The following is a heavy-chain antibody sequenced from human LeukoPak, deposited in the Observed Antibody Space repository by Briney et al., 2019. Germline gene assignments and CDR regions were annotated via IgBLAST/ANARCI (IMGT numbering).Heavy chain of an antibody. CDR3: ARPGQAYCGGDCYLGRGDAFDI. D-gene: IGHD2-21*02. J-gene: IGHJ3*02. CDR1: GFTFSSYA. CDR2: ISYDGSNK. V-gene: IGHV3-30*04. Sequence: GGSLRLSCAASGFTFSSYAMRWVRQAPGKGLEWVAVISYDGSNKYYADSVKGRFTISRDNSKNTLYLQMNSLRAEDTAVYYCARPGQAYCGGDCYLGRGDAFDIWGQGTMVTVSS.